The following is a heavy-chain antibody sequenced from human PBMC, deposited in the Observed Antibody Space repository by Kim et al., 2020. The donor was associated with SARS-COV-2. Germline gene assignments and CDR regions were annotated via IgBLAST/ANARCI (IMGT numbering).Heavy chain of an antibody. J-gene: IGHJ4*02. CDR1: GFTFSSYW. Sequence: GGSLRLSCAASGFTFSSYWMSWVRQAPGKGLEWVANIKQDGSEKYYVDSVKGRFTISRDNAKNSLYLQMNSLRAEDTAVYYCARDSNPNSSSWYRVPYYFDYWGQGTLVTVSS. CDR2: IKQDGSEK. V-gene: IGHV3-7*01. D-gene: IGHD6-13*01. CDR3: ARDSNPNSSSWYRVPYYFDY.